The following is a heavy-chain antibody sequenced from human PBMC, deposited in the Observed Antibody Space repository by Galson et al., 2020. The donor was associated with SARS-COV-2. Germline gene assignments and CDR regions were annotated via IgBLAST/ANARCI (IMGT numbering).Heavy chain of an antibody. Sequence: SETLSLTCTVSGGSISSFYWNWIRQPPGEGLEWIGYLYSSGSTDYTPSLTSRVTISVDTSKNQFSLRLSSVTAADTAVYYCARGSAGYCSSTSCSYPYYYGMDVWGQGTTVTVSS. V-gene: IGHV4-59*01. J-gene: IGHJ6*02. CDR3: ARGSAGYCSSTSCSYPYYYGMDV. CDR2: LYSSGST. D-gene: IGHD2-2*01. CDR1: GGSISSFY.